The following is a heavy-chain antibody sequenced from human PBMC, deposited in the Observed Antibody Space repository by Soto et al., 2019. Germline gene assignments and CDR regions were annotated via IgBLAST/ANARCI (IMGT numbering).Heavy chain of an antibody. CDR3: ARHVKTYDSSGYYYLPLDY. V-gene: IGHV4-39*01. CDR2: IYYSGSI. D-gene: IGHD3-22*01. J-gene: IGHJ4*02. CDR1: GGSISSGDYY. Sequence: SETLSLTCTVSGGSISSGDYYWSWIRQPPGKGLEWIGSIYYSGSIYYNPSLKSRVTISVDTSKNQFSLKLSSVTAADTAVYYCARHVKTYDSSGYYYLPLDYWGQGTLVTVSS.